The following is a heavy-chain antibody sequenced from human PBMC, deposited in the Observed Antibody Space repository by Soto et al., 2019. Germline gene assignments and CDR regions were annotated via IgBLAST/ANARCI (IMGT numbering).Heavy chain of an antibody. CDR1: GFSFSAYT. V-gene: IGHV3-30-3*01. D-gene: IGHD2-2*01. CDR2: ISFGGNSK. CDR3: ARAGYSCSPVDYFYGMDV. Sequence: QVQLVESGGGVVQPGRSLRLSCAASGFSFSAYTMHWVRLVPGKGLEWVAVISFGGNSKYYADSVKGRFTISRDNSYNTLYLQMNNLIEDDTALYYCARAGYSCSPVDYFYGMDVWGQGTTVTVSS. J-gene: IGHJ6*02.